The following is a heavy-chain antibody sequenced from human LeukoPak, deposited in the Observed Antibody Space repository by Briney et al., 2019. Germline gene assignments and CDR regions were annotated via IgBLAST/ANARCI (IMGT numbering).Heavy chain of an antibody. CDR1: GFTFSRYS. Sequence: GGSLRLSCAASGFTFSRYSMNWVRQAPGKGLEWVSYISSRSSTISYADSVKGRFTISIDNAKNSLYLQMNSLRDEDTAVYYCARDEDFAFDIWGQGTMVTASS. J-gene: IGHJ3*02. V-gene: IGHV3-48*02. D-gene: IGHD3/OR15-3a*01. CDR2: ISSRSSTI. CDR3: ARDEDFAFDI.